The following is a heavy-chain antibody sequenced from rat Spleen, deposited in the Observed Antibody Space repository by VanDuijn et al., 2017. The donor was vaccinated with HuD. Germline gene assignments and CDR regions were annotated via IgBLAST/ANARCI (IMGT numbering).Heavy chain of an antibody. CDR2: LSYDGITT. J-gene: IGHJ2*01. Sequence: EVQLVESGGGLVQPGRSLKLSCAASGFTFSNYGMAWVRQAPTKGLEWVATLSYDGITTYYRDSVKGRFTISRDIAKSTLLLQMDSLESEDTATYYCARQGWLLSPTFDYWGQGVMVTVSS. D-gene: IGHD1-12*03. CDR3: ARQGWLLSPTFDY. CDR1: GFTFSNYG. V-gene: IGHV5-29*01.